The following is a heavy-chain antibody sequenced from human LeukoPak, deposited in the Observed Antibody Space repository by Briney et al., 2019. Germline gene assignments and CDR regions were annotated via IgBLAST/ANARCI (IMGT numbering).Heavy chain of an antibody. CDR1: GGSISSYY. CDR3: AREVWSSGRSNAFDI. CDR2: IYNSGIT. Sequence: PSETLSLTCTVSGGSISSYYWSWIRQPPGKGLEWIGYIYNSGITNYNPSLKSRVTMSVDMSNNQFSLKLSSVTAADTAVYFCAREVWSSGRSNAFDIWGQGTMVTVSS. V-gene: IGHV4-59*01. J-gene: IGHJ3*02. D-gene: IGHD6-19*01.